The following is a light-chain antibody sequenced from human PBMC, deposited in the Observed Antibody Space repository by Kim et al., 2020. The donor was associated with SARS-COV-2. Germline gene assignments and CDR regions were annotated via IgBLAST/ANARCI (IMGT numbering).Light chain of an antibody. V-gene: IGKV1-5*01. J-gene: IGKJ4*01. CDR3: QHYNNYPLN. CDR2: DAS. Sequence: DIQMTQSPSTLSASVGDRVTITCRTSQSISTWLAWYQQKPGKAPKLLIYDASSLESGVPSRFSGSGSGTEFTLTISSLQPDDFATYYCQHYNNYPLNFGGGTKVDIK. CDR1: QSISTW.